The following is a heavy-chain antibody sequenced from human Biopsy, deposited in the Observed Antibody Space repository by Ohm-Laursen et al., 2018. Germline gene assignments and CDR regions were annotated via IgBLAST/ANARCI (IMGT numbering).Heavy chain of an antibody. D-gene: IGHD3-9*01. CDR1: GGTFSNYG. J-gene: IGHJ1*01. Sequence: SVKVSCNVPGGTFSNYGVNWVRQAHGQGLEWLGGNIPILGTGNYAQKFQDRVTVAADTSTSTATMELRSLRSDDTAVYYCATKLTGYFHHWGQGTLVIVSS. CDR3: ATKLTGYFHH. CDR2: NIPILGTG. V-gene: IGHV1-69*06.